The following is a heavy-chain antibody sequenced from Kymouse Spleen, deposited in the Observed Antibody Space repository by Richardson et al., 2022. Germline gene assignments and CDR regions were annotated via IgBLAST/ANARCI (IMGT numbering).Heavy chain of an antibody. CDR2: ISWNSGSI. J-gene: IGHJ4*02. Sequence: EVQLVESGGGLVQPGRSLRLSCAASGFTFDDYAMHWVRQAPGKGLEWVSGISWNSGSIGYADSVKGRFTISRDNAKNSLYLQMNSLRAEDTALYYCAKTLEYSSSSGFDYWGQGTLVTVSS. D-gene: IGHD6-6*01. CDR1: GFTFDDYA. CDR3: AKTLEYSSSSGFDY. V-gene: IGHV3-9*01.